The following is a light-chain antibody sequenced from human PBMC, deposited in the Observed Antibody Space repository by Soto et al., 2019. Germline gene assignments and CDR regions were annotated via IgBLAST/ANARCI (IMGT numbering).Light chain of an antibody. J-gene: IGKJ1*01. V-gene: IGKV3-15*01. CDR2: DAS. Sequence: EKVMTQSPATLSVSPGERATLSCRASQSVRSNLAWYQQQPGKTPRLLIYDASTRATRIPSRFRGSWSGTEFTLTISRLQSEDFSVYYCQQYDNWPRTFGQGTKVDIK. CDR3: QQYDNWPRT. CDR1: QSVRSN.